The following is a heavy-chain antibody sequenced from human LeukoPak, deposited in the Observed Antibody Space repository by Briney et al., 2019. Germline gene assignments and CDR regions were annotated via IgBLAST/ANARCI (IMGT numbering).Heavy chain of an antibody. CDR2: INHSGST. D-gene: IGHD4-23*01. V-gene: IGHV4-34*01. CDR3: ARGNVVVWPSDYGGNSQGSFYFDY. Sequence: KTSETLSLTCAVYGGSFSGYYWSWIRQPPGKGLEWIGEINHSGSTNYNPSLKSRVTISVDTSKNQFSLKLSSVTAADTAVYYCARGNVVVWPSDYGGNSQGSFYFDYWGQGTLVTVSS. CDR1: GGSFSGYY. J-gene: IGHJ4*02.